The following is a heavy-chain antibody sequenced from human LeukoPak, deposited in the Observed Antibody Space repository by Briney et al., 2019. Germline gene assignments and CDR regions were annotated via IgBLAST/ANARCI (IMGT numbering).Heavy chain of an antibody. CDR1: GFTYSSYA. CDR2: ISGSGGST. J-gene: IGHJ3*02. D-gene: IGHD3-3*01. Sequence: PGRSLRLSCAASGFTYSSYAMSWVHQAPGKGLEWVSAISGSGGSTYYADSVKGRFTISRDNSKNSLFLLVNSLRAEDTAVYYCARDKNGVFDIWGQGTMVTVSS. CDR3: ARDKNGVFDI. V-gene: IGHV3-23*01.